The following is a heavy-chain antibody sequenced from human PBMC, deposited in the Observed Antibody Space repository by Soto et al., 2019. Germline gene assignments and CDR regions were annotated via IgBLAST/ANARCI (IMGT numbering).Heavy chain of an antibody. D-gene: IGHD6-19*01. V-gene: IGHV3-33*01. J-gene: IGHJ6*02. CDR1: GFTFSSYG. Sequence: GGSLRLSCAASGFTFSSYGMHWVRQAPGKGLEWVAVIWYDGSNKYYADSVKGRFTISRDNSKNTLYLQMNSLRAEDTAVYYCASSGYSSGWKTYYYGMDVWGQGTTVTVSS. CDR3: ASSGYSSGWKTYYYGMDV. CDR2: IWYDGSNK.